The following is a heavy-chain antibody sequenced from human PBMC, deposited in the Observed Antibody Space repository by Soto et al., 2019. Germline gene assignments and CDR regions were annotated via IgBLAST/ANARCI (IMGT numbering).Heavy chain of an antibody. V-gene: IGHV1-69*13. Sequence: VKGSCKGSGGSFSRYAISWVRQARGQGGEWMGGSRPSFGTANYTQKFQGRGTINGDETTSTGYMELSSLRSEDTAVYYCARNPPADSSGWLDNWYFDLWGRGTLVTVSS. CDR1: GGSFSRYA. CDR2: SRPSFGTA. CDR3: ARNPPADSSGWLDNWYFDL. D-gene: IGHD6-19*01. J-gene: IGHJ2*01.